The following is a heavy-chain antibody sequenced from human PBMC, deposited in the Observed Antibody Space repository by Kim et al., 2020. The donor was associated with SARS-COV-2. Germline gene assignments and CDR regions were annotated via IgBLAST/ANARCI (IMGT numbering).Heavy chain of an antibody. Sequence: GSNKNYPNSVKGRFTISRDNSKNTLYLQMNSLRAEDTAVYYCARDRGGMDVWGQGTTVTVSS. V-gene: IGHV3-33*01. CDR3: ARDRGGMDV. CDR2: GSNK. J-gene: IGHJ6*02.